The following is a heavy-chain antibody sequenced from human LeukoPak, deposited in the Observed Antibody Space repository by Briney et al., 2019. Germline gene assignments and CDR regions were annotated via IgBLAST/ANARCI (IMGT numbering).Heavy chain of an antibody. D-gene: IGHD3-3*01. CDR3: ARGTHLEWSWGVSYYYYYMDV. Sequence: SETLSLTCTVSGRSISRGGYYWSWIRQHPGKGLEWIGYIYYSGSTYYNPSLKSRVTISVDTSKNQFSLKLSSVTAADTAVYYCARGTHLEWSWGVSYYYYYMDVWGKGTTVTVSS. V-gene: IGHV4-31*03. CDR1: GRSISRGGYY. J-gene: IGHJ6*03. CDR2: IYYSGST.